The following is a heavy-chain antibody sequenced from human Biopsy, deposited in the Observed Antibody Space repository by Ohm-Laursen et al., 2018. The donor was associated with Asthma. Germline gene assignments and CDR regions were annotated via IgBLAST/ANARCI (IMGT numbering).Heavy chain of an antibody. CDR2: ISFDGSNK. D-gene: IGHD1-26*01. Sequence: SLRLSCAPSGFTFSNYGMPWVRQPPGKGLDWVAVISFDGSNKNYTDSVKGRFTISRDNSRNTLHLQMNSLRAEDTAVYYCAKDVFPGWELRRGPDYWGQGTLVTVSS. V-gene: IGHV3-30*18. CDR1: GFTFSNYG. J-gene: IGHJ4*02. CDR3: AKDVFPGWELRRGPDY.